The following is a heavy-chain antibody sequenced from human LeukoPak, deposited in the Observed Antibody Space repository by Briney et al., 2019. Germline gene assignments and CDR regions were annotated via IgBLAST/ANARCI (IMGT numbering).Heavy chain of an antibody. V-gene: IGHV3-13*01. Sequence: TGGSLRLSCAASGFTFNNYDMHWVRQTTGEGLEWVSCIHTAGDTHYSGSAKGRFIISRENVKNSLYLQMNSLRAEDTAVYYCARGSCGYGDCYRALNIWGQGTIVAVSS. CDR1: GFTFNNYD. CDR2: IHTAGDT. CDR3: ARGSCGYGDCYRALNI. J-gene: IGHJ3*02. D-gene: IGHD2-21*02.